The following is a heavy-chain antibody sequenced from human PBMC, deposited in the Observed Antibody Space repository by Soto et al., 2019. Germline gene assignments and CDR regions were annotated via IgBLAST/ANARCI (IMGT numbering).Heavy chain of an antibody. V-gene: IGHV3-23*01. CDR1: GFTLSMSA. CDR2: ISDSGDRT. J-gene: IGHJ3*01. Sequence: EVQLMESGGGLVQPGGSLRLSCASSGFTLSMSALNRVRQAPGKGLEWVSYISDSGDRTYYADSVKGRLTISRDRSKKTVSLQMDSLRAEDTAVYYCAKDRGIIVKAGDAFDVWGPGTKVTVSS. D-gene: IGHD3-16*02. CDR3: AKDRGIIVKAGDAFDV.